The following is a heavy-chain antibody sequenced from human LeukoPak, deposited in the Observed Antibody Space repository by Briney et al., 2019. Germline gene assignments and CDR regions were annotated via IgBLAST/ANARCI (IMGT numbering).Heavy chain of an antibody. CDR3: AELGITMIGGV. D-gene: IGHD3-10*02. V-gene: IGHV3-7*01. Sequence: PGGSLRLSCTASEFTFENYWMAWVRQAPGKGPEWVANIKQDGSESYYVDSVKGRFTISRDNAKNSLYLQMNSLRAEDTAVYYCAELGITMIGGVWGKGTTVTISS. J-gene: IGHJ6*04. CDR1: EFTFENYW. CDR2: IKQDGSES.